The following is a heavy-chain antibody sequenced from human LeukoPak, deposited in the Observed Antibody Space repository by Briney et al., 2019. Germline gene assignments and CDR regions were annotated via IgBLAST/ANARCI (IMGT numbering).Heavy chain of an antibody. D-gene: IGHD3-10*01. CDR2: IYHSGST. CDR1: GYSISSGYY. J-gene: IGHJ4*02. V-gene: IGHV4-38-2*01. CDR3: GSTYYNPSLKSRVTISVDTSKNQFSLKLSSVTAADTAVYYCARRPRNYYDSSGYDFDY. Sequence: SETLSLTCAVSGYSISSGYYWGWIRQPPGKGLEWIGRIYHSGSTYYTPSLKSRVTLSVDTSKNQFSLRISTVTAPKTPAYLSGSTYYNPSLKSRVTISVDTSKNQFSLKLSSVTAADTAVYYCARRPRNYYDSSGYDFDYWGQGTLVTVSS.